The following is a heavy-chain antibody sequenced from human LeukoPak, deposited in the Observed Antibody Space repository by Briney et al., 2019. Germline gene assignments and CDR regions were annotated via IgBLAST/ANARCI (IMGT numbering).Heavy chain of an antibody. CDR1: GFTFSTYG. V-gene: IGHV3-30*02. J-gene: IGHJ4*02. CDR3: AKLEGYDSSWADY. D-gene: IGHD6-13*01. Sequence: GGSLRLSCAASGFTFSTYGMHWVRQAPGKGLEWVAFTRSDGSTKYYADSVKGRITISRDKSKNTLYLQMNSLRAEDTAVYYCAKLEGYDSSWADYWGQGTLVTVSS. CDR2: TRSDGSTK.